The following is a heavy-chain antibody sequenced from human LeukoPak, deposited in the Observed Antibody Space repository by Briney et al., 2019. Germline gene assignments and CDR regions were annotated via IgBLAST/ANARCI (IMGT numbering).Heavy chain of an antibody. J-gene: IGHJ4*02. Sequence: KPSQTLSPTRSVSGGSISSVYWSWIRQPPGKGLERIGYIYYTGSANYNPSLKSRVTMFVDMSKNQFSLRLSSVTAADTAVYYCARHRAYSSSSPFDYWGQGTLVTVSS. CDR2: IYYTGSA. CDR1: GGSISSVY. CDR3: ARHRAYSSSSPFDY. D-gene: IGHD6-6*01. V-gene: IGHV4-59*08.